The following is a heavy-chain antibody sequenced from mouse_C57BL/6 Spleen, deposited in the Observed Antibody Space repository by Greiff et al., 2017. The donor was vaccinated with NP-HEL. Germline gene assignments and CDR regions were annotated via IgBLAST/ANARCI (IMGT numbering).Heavy chain of an antibody. V-gene: IGHV5-4*01. CDR3: AREGGEGCFAY. J-gene: IGHJ3*01. CDR1: GFTFSSYA. CDR2: ISDGGSYT. Sequence: EVMLVESGGGLVKPGGSLKLSCAASGFTFSSYAMSWVRQTPEKRLEWVATISDGGSYTYYPDNVKGRFTISRDNAKNNLYLQMSHLKSEDTAMYYCAREGGEGCFAYWGQGTLVTVSA.